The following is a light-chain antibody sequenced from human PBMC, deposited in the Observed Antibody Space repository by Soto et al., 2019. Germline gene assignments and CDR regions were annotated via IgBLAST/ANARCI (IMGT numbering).Light chain of an antibody. CDR2: VAS. V-gene: IGKV1-39*01. CDR1: QSISSF. CDR3: QQSYGPPYT. Sequence: DIQMTQSPSSLSASVGDRVTITCRASQSISSFLNWYQQRPRKAPKVLIYVASRLQSGVPSRFSGSGSGTEFTLTVNSLQPEDFATYYCQQSYGPPYTFGQGTKLEIK. J-gene: IGKJ2*01.